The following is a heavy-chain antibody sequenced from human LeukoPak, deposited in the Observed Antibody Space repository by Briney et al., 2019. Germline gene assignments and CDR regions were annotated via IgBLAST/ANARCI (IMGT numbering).Heavy chain of an antibody. J-gene: IGHJ6*02. V-gene: IGHV3-30-3*01. CDR2: ISYDGSNK. CDR3: ARYDSSGYAYYYYYGMDV. D-gene: IGHD3-22*01. Sequence: GGSLRLSCAASGSTFSSYAMHWVRQAPGKGLEWVAVISYDGSNKYYADSVKGRLTISRDNSKNTLYLQMNSLRAEDTAVYYCARYDSSGYAYYYYYGMDVWGQGTTVTVSS. CDR1: GSTFSSYA.